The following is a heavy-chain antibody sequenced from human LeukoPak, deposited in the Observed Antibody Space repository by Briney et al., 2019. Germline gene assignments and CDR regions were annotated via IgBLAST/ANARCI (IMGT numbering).Heavy chain of an antibody. CDR3: ARDLTIKSDWFDP. J-gene: IGHJ5*02. V-gene: IGHV1-18*01. D-gene: IGHD3-10*01. Sequence: ASVKVSCNASGYTFTSYGISWVRQAPGQGLEWMGCISAYNVNTNYAQKLQGRVTMTTDTSTSTAYMELRSLRSDDTAVYYCARDLTIKSDWFDPWGQGTLVTVS. CDR2: ISAYNVNT. CDR1: GYTFTSYG.